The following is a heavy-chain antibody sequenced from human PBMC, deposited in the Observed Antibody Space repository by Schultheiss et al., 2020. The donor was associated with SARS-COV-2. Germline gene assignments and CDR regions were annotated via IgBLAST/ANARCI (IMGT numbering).Heavy chain of an antibody. CDR2: ISSSGSTI. CDR3: AKTLQWLGHYFDY. V-gene: IGHV3-48*04. Sequence: GGSLRLSCAASGFTFSSYWMHWVRQAPGKGLEWVSYISSSGSTIYYADSVKGRFTISRDNAKNTLYLQMNSLRAEDTAVYYCAKTLQWLGHYFDYWGQGTLVTVSS. CDR1: GFTFSSYW. J-gene: IGHJ4*02. D-gene: IGHD6-19*01.